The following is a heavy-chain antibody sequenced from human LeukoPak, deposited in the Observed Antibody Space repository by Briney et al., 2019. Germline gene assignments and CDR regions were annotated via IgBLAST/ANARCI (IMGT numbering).Heavy chain of an antibody. CDR2: IYSGGST. D-gene: IGHD5-12*01. V-gene: IGHV3-66*01. CDR1: GFTVSSSY. CDR3: ARGLAGDAFDI. J-gene: IGHJ3*02. Sequence: GGSLRLSCSASGFTVSSSYMTWVRQAPGKGLEWVSIIYSGGSTYYADSVKGRFTISRDTSKNTLYLQMNSLRAEDAAVYYCARGLAGDAFDIWGQGTMVTVSS.